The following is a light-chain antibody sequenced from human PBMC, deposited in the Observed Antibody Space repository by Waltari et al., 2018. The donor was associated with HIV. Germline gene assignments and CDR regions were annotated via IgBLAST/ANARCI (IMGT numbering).Light chain of an antibody. J-gene: IGLJ2*01. CDR2: EVS. V-gene: IGLV2-23*02. Sequence: QSALTQPASVSGSPGQSITISCTGTSSDVGGYNLVSWYPQHPGKAAKLMIYEVSKRPSGVSNRFSGSKSGNTASLTRSGLQAEDETDYDCCAYAGSTTYVIFGGGTKLTVL. CDR1: SSDVGGYNL. CDR3: CAYAGSTTYVI.